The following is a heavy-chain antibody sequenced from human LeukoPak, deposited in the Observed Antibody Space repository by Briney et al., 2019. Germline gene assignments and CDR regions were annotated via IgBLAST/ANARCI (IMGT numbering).Heavy chain of an antibody. CDR2: IYYSGSS. CDR3: ASGGGWELPYNFDY. CDR1: GASLSRYY. J-gene: IGHJ4*02. V-gene: IGHV4-59*08. D-gene: IGHD1-26*01. Sequence: SETLSLTCTVSGASLSRYYWSWIRQPPGKGLEWIGYIYYSGSSTYSPSLQSRVTISVDTSKNQFSLRLSSVTAADTAVYYCASGGGWELPYNFDYWDQGTLVTVSS.